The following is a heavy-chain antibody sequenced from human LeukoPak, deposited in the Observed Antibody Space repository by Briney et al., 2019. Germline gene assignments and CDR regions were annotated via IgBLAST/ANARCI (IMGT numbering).Heavy chain of an antibody. CDR3: ARGELGYCSGGSCYRFDP. V-gene: IGHV5-51*01. Sequence: GESPKISCRGSGYSFTSYWIGGVRQLARKGLEWVGIIYPGDCDTRYSPYFQGQVTISADKSISTAYLQWSRLKGSDTAMYYCARGELGYCSGGSCYRFDPWGQGTLVTVSS. CDR1: GYSFTSYW. CDR2: IYPGDCDT. D-gene: IGHD2-15*01. J-gene: IGHJ5*02.